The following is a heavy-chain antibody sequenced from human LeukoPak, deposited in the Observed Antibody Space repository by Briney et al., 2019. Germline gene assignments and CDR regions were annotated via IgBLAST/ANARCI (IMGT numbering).Heavy chain of an antibody. CDR3: ARLGTWVEIPDY. J-gene: IGHJ4*02. Sequence: SETLSLTCTVSGGSISSSSYYWGWLRQPPGKGLEWIGSIYYSGSTYYNPSLKSRVTISVDTSKNQFSLKLSSVTAADTAVYYCARLGTWVEIPDYWGQGTLVTVSS. D-gene: IGHD2-2*02. CDR2: IYYSGST. V-gene: IGHV4-39*01. CDR1: GGSISSSSYY.